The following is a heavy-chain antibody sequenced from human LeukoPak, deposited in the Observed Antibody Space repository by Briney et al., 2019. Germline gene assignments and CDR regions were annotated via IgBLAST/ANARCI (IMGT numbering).Heavy chain of an antibody. Sequence: GESLKISCKASGYIFSTYWIGWVRQMPGKGVEWMGIIYPGDSDTRYSPSFQGQVTISADKSISTAYLQWSSLKASDTAMYYCASVWGELSSGAFDIWGQGTMVTVSS. CDR2: IYPGDSDT. J-gene: IGHJ3*02. D-gene: IGHD3-16*02. V-gene: IGHV5-51*01. CDR3: ASVWGELSSGAFDI. CDR1: GYIFSTYW.